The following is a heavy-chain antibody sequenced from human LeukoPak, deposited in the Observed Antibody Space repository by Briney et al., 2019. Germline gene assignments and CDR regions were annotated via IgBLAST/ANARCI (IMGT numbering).Heavy chain of an antibody. V-gene: IGHV3-21*01. Sequence: PGGSLRLSCAASGFTLKTYSLIWVRQAPRRGLTWVSCINGVSTYIYYANSVKGRFTISRDNAKNALYLQMNSLRAEDSALYYCAKFYCPGTRCAFTCDPRGQGTLVTVSS. CDR3: AKFYCPGTRCAFTCDP. D-gene: IGHD2-2*01. J-gene: IGHJ5*02. CDR2: INGVSTYI. CDR1: GFTLKTYS.